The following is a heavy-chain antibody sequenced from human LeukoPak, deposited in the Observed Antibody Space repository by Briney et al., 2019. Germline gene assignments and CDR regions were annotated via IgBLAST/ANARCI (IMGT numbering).Heavy chain of an antibody. J-gene: IGHJ3*02. CDR2: INHSGST. D-gene: IGHD5-24*01. V-gene: IGHV4-34*01. CDR3: ARVTPPTMREDAFDI. CDR1: GGTFSGYY. Sequence: PSETLSLTRAVYGGTFSGYYWSWIRQPPGKELEWIGEINHSGSTNYNQSLNSRVTISVDTSKNQFSLKLSSVTAADTAVYYCARVTPPTMREDAFDIWGQGTMVTVSS.